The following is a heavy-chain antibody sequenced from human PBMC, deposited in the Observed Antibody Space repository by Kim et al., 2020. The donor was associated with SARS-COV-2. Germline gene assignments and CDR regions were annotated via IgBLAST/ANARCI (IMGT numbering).Heavy chain of an antibody. Sequence: GGSLRLSCAASGFTFSSYGMHWVRQAPGKGLEWVAVIWYDGSNKYYADSVKGRFTISRDNSKNTLYLQMNSLRAEDMAVYYCARERSIAARPGDAFDIWGQGTMVTVSS. CDR3: ARERSIAARPGDAFDI. CDR1: GFTFSSYG. CDR2: IWYDGSNK. D-gene: IGHD6-6*01. V-gene: IGHV3-33*01. J-gene: IGHJ3*02.